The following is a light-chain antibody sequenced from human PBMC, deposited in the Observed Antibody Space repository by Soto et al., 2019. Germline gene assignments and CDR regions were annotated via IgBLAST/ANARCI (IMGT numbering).Light chain of an antibody. CDR1: SGHSSYA. CDR3: QTWGTVIRV. Sequence: QSVLTQSPSASASLGASVNLTYTLSSGHSSYAIAWQQQQPEKGPRYLMKLHSDGSHSQGEGIPDRFSGSSYGAERYLAIAGLQSEDEADYYCQTWGTVIRVFGGGTKVTVL. CDR2: LHSDGSH. J-gene: IGLJ3*02. V-gene: IGLV4-69*01.